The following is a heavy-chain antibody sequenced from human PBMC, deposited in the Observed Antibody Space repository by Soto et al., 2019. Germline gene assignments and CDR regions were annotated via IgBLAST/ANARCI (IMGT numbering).Heavy chain of an antibody. CDR1: GGSISSGGYY. CDR3: AAWGVGATRSLTKQFDY. CDR2: IYYSGST. Sequence: QVQLQESGPGLVKPSQTLSLTCTVSGGSISSGGYYWSWIRQHPGKGLEWIGYIYYSGSTYYNPSLKSRVTISVDTSKNQFSLKLSSVTAADTAVYYCAAWGVGATRSLTKQFDYWGQGTLVTVSS. V-gene: IGHV4-31*03. J-gene: IGHJ4*02. D-gene: IGHD1-26*01.